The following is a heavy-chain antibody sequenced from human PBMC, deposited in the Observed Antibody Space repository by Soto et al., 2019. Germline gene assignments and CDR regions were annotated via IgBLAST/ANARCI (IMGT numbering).Heavy chain of an antibody. Sequence: EVQLLESGGGLVQPGGSLRLSCAASGFTFSSYAMNWVRQAPGKGLEWVSVISGSGDSTYYSDSVKGRFTISRDNSRNTLYLQMNSLRAEDTAVDYCAMRSSSWYLDCLGQGTRVPVSS. D-gene: IGHD6-13*01. CDR2: ISGSGDST. V-gene: IGHV3-23*01. CDR1: GFTFSSYA. J-gene: IGHJ4*02. CDR3: AMRSSSWYLDC.